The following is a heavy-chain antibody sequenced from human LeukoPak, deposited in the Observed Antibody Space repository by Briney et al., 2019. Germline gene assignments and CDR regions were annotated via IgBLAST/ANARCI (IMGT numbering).Heavy chain of an antibody. Sequence: GGTLRLSCAASGFTFSSYWMHWVRQAPGKGLVWVSRINSDGSRTSYVDPVKGRFTISRDNAKNTLYLQMNSLRAEETAVYYCARGGVPTHYYYMDVWGKGTTVTISS. CDR2: INSDGSRT. CDR3: ARGGVPTHYYYMDV. J-gene: IGHJ6*03. CDR1: GFTFSSYW. V-gene: IGHV3-74*01. D-gene: IGHD3-10*01.